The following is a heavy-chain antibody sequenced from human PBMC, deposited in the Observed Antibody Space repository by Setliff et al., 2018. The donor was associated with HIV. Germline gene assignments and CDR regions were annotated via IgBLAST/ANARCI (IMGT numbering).Heavy chain of an antibody. J-gene: IGHJ5*02. D-gene: IGHD5-18*01. CDR1: GGSVSGHY. CDR2: ITPGGAT. CDR3: SNWNTTIDEDA. Sequence: PSETLSLTCAVYGGSVSGHYWGWFRQPPGKGLEWIGEITPGGATNYLPSLKSRVTMSLDTSKNQFSLKMTSVTAADTALYYCSNWNTTIDEDAWGQGTLVTVSS. V-gene: IGHV4-34*01.